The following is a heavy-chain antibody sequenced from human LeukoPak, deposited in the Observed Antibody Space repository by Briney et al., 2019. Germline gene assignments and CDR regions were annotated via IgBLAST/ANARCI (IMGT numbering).Heavy chain of an antibody. CDR3: AKGSYYDSSGSFYFDY. V-gene: IGHV3-23*01. J-gene: IGHJ4*02. D-gene: IGHD3-22*01. CDR1: GLTFSSYA. CDR2: ISGSGDNT. Sequence: GGSLRLSCADSGLTFSSYAMSWVRQAPGKGLGWVSGISGSGDNTYYADSVKGRFNISRDNSKNTLYVQVNSLGTEDTAAYYCAKGSYYDSSGSFYFDYWGQGTLLTVSS.